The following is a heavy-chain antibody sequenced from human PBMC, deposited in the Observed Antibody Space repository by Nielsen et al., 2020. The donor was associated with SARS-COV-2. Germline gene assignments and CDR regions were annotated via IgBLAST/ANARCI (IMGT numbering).Heavy chain of an antibody. V-gene: IGHV5-51*01. CDR3: ARGGGAAAPFNWFDP. Sequence: GESLKISCKGSGYSFTSYWIGWVRQMPGKGLEWMGIIYPSDSDTRYSPSFQGQVTISADKSISTAYLQWSSLKASDTAMYYCARGGGAAAPFNWFDPWGQGILVTVSS. D-gene: IGHD6-13*01. J-gene: IGHJ5*02. CDR1: GYSFTSYW. CDR2: IYPSDSDT.